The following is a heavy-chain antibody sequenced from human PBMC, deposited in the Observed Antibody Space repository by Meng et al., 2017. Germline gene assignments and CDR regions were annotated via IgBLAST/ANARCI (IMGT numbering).Heavy chain of an antibody. CDR1: GFTFISNV. CDR2: IWYDGSNK. CDR3: ARGLSTTYWYFDL. V-gene: IGHV3-33*01. J-gene: IGHJ2*01. Sequence: VQQGESAGGGVETGRSLRLSCAAVGFTFISNVVHCGRQAPRKGLEWVAVIWYDGSNKYNADTVKGRFTISRDNSKTTLYLQMNSLRAEDTAVYYCARGLSTTYWYFDLWGRGTLVTVSS. D-gene: IGHD2/OR15-2a*01.